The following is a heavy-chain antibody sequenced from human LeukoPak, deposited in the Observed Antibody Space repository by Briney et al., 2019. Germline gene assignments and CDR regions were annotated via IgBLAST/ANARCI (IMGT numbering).Heavy chain of an antibody. J-gene: IGHJ3*02. V-gene: IGHV3-48*01. CDR1: GFTFSNYL. CDR2: ISSTGGTI. CDR3: ARGYSRAAFDI. D-gene: IGHD2-15*01. Sequence: GGSLRLSCVGSGFTFSNYLMNWVRQAPGKGLEWVSFISSTGGTIYYADSVKGRFTVSRDNAKKSLLLQMNSLRAEDTALYYCARGYSRAAFDIWGQGTMVTVSS.